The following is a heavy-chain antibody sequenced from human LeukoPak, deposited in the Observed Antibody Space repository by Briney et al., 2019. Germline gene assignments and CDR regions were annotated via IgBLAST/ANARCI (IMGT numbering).Heavy chain of an antibody. CDR2: IYYSGST. J-gene: IGHJ6*02. V-gene: IGHV4-39*01. CDR3: ARIAAADPDV. CDR1: GGSISSSSYY. Sequence: SETLSLTCTVSGGSISSSSYYWGWIRQPPGKGLEWIGSIYYSGSTYYNLSLKSRVTISVDTSKNQFSLKLSSVTAADTAVYYCARIAAADPDVWGQGTTVTVSS. D-gene: IGHD6-13*01.